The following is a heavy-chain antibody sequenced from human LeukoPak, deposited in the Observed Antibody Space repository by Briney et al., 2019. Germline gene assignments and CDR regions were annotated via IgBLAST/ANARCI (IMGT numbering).Heavy chain of an antibody. D-gene: IGHD6-13*01. CDR2: RNLDGSEK. CDR3: ARDSEKSSSFAFDI. V-gene: IGHV3-7*01. J-gene: IGHJ3*02. CDR1: GFTFSNYW. Sequence: GGSLRLSCAASGFTFSNYWMAWVRQAPGKGLEWVANRNLDGSEKDYVDSLKGRCTISRDDAKNSLYLQVNTLRAEDTAVYYCARDSEKSSSFAFDIWGQGTVVTVSS.